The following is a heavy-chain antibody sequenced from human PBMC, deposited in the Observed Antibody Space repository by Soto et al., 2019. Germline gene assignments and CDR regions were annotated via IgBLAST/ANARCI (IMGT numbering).Heavy chain of an antibody. J-gene: IGHJ4*02. V-gene: IGHV4-34*01. D-gene: IGHD3-9*01. Sequence: PSGSLALTCAVCGGSSRVSYWAGSCKPQGKGLEWIGEINHSGSTNYNPSLKSRVTISVDTSKNQFSLKLSSVTAADTAVYYCARLANYDILTAKYYFDYWGQGTLVTVSS. CDR2: INHSGST. CDR1: GGSSRVSY. CDR3: ARLANYDILTAKYYFDY.